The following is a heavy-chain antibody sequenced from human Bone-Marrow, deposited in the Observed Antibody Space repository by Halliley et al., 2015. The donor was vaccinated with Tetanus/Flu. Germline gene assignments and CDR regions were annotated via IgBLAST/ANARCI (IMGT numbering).Heavy chain of an antibody. CDR2: IYPDDSDT. CDR1: GYSFSNYR. Sequence: EVQLVQSGAGVKKPGESLTISCKGSGYSFSNYRIAWVRQMPGKGLELMGIIYPDDSDTRYNPSFQGQVIISVDKSISTAYLQWSSLAASDTAIYYCARRNSRHTENYTPTSDVQGFDLWGQGTLVTVSS. CDR3: ARRNSRHTENYTPTSDVQGFDL. V-gene: IGHV5-51*01. J-gene: IGHJ5*02. D-gene: IGHD3-3*01.